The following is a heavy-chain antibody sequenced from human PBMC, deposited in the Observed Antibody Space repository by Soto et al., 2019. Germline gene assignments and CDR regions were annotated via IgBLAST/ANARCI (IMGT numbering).Heavy chain of an antibody. D-gene: IGHD4-17*01. J-gene: IGHJ3*01. CDR1: GGTFRTES. CDR3: ARGHEYGGNSDAFAV. V-gene: IGHV1-69*13. CDR2: ILPFFGTA. Sequence: QVHLVQSGAEVKKPGSSVKVSCKYSGGTFRTESINWVRQAPGQGLEWMGGILPFFGTADYAPRFQGRVTITADGVPTTAYMALTSLTSQDTALYFCARGHEYGGNSDAFAVWGRGTMDTVSS.